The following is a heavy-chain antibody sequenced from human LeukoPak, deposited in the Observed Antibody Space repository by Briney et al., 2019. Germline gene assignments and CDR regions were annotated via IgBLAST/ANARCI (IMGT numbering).Heavy chain of an antibody. Sequence: SKTLSLTCTVSGGSISSYYWSWIRQPPGKGLEWIGYIYYSGSTSYNPSLKSRVTISVDTSKSQFSLKLSSVTAADTAVYYCARGGWRGRGVGYYMDVWGKGTTVTVSS. CDR1: GGSISSYY. CDR3: ARGGWRGRGVGYYMDV. CDR2: IYYSGST. D-gene: IGHD3-10*01. V-gene: IGHV4-59*01. J-gene: IGHJ6*03.